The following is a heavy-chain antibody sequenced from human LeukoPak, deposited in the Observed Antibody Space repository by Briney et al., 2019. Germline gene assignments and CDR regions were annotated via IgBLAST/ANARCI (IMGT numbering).Heavy chain of an antibody. V-gene: IGHV3-74*01. CDR3: ARGPYGGNPAWSFDL. Sequence: GGSLRLSCAASGFTFSSYWMHWVRQATGKGLVWVSRINSDGSSTNYADSVKGRFTISRDNAKNTPYLQMNSLRAEDTAMYYCARGPYGGNPAWSFDLWGRGTLVTVSS. CDR1: GFTFSSYW. J-gene: IGHJ2*01. CDR2: INSDGSST. D-gene: IGHD4-23*01.